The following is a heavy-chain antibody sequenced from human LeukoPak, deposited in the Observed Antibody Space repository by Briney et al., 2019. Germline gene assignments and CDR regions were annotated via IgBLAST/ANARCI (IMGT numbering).Heavy chain of an antibody. CDR1: GGSISSYY. CDR2: IYYSGST. V-gene: IGHV4-59*12. CDR3: ARDSWSGQLSDAFDI. Sequence: SETLSLTCTVSGGSISSYYWSWIRQPPGKGLEWIGYIYYSGSTNYNPSLKSRVTISVDRSKNQFSLKLNSVTAADTAVYYCARDSWSGQLSDAFDIWGQGTMVTVSS. J-gene: IGHJ3*02. D-gene: IGHD3-3*01.